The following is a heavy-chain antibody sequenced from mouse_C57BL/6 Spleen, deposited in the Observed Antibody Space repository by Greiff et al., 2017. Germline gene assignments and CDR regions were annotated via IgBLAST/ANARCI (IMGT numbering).Heavy chain of an antibody. J-gene: IGHJ2*01. CDR2: IDPSDSET. V-gene: IGHV1-52*01. D-gene: IGHD1-1*01. CDR1: GYTFTSYW. Sequence: VQLQQPGAELVRPGSSVKLSCKASGYTFTSYWMHWVKQRPIQGLEWIGNIDPSDSETHYNQKFKDKATLTVDKSSSTAYMQLSSLTSEDSAVYYCARSTTVVNFDYWGQGTTLTVSS. CDR3: ARSTTVVNFDY.